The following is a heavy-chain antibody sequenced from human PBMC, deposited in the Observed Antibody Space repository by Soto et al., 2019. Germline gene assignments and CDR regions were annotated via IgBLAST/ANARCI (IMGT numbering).Heavy chain of an antibody. Sequence: AVKVSCKASGFTFSDCAVQWVREARGQRLEWIGWIVAGSGNTNYAEKFQERVSITRDPSTNTAYMELSGLRFEDTAVYYCAAGPXYYVWGSFRYSDSSAGFWGQGTQVTVSS. CDR2: IVAGSGNT. V-gene: IGHV1-58*01. CDR3: AAGPXYYVWGSFRYSDSSAGF. J-gene: IGHJ4*02. D-gene: IGHD3-16*02. CDR1: GFTFSDCA.